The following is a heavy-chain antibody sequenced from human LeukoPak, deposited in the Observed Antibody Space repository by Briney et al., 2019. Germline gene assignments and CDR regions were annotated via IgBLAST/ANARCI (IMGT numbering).Heavy chain of an antibody. Sequence: PSETLSLTCTVSGDSISSNYWSWIRQPPGKGLEWIGYIYYSGSTKYKPSLKSRVTISVDTSKNQFSLKLSSVTAADTAVYYCARGRFLDAFDIWGQGTMVTVSS. D-gene: IGHD3-3*01. J-gene: IGHJ3*02. CDR2: IYYSGST. CDR1: GDSISSNY. V-gene: IGHV4-59*01. CDR3: ARGRFLDAFDI.